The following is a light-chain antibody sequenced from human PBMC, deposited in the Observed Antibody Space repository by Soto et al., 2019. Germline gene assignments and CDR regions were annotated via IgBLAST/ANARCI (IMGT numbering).Light chain of an antibody. CDR1: QNINSK. CDR2: AAY. CDR3: QQDDTYFRYT. V-gene: IGKV1-5*01. J-gene: IGKJ2*01. Sequence: DIQMTQSPSTLSASVGDRVAITCRASQNINSKLAWYQKKPGKAPTLLISAAYNLESGVPSRFGGSVYGTGFTLTICGLQPDDFATYDCQQDDTYFRYTFGQGTTLYIK.